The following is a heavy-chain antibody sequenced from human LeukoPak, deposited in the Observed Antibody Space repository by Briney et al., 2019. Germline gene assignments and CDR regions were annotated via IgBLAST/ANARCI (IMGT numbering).Heavy chain of an antibody. J-gene: IGHJ5*02. CDR3: ARGRGFLAT. V-gene: IGHV4-61*02. D-gene: IGHD3-10*01. CDR1: GGSISSGSYY. Sequence: QVQLQESGPGLVKPSQTLSLTCTVSGGSISSGSYYWSWIRQPAGKGLEWIGRIYTSGSTNYNPSLKSRVTISVDTSKNQFSLKLSSVTAADTAVYYCARGRGFLATWGQGTLVTVSS. CDR2: IYTSGST.